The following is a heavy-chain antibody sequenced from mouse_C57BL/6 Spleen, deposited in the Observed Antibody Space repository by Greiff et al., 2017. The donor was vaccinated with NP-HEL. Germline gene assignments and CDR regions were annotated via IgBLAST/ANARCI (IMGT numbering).Heavy chain of an antibody. CDR3: ASDQGSSGSFAY. CDR1: GFSLTSYG. CDR2: IWGVGST. J-gene: IGHJ3*01. Sequence: VHLVESGPGLVAPSQSLSITCTVSGFSLTSYGVDWVRQSPGKGLEWLGVIWGVGSTNYNTALKSRLSISKDNSKSKVFLKMNSLQTDDTAMYYGASDQGSSGSFAYWGQGTLVTVSA. V-gene: IGHV2-6*01. D-gene: IGHD3-2*02.